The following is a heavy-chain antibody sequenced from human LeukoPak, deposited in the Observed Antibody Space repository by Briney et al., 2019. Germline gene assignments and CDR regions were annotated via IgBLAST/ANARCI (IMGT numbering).Heavy chain of an antibody. V-gene: IGHV3-23*01. CDR3: AHPTEYSSSWYGNWFDP. J-gene: IGHJ5*02. CDR1: GFTFSRYA. Sequence: GGSLRLSCAASGFTFSRYAMSWVRQAPGKGLEWVSAISGSGGSTYYADSVKGRFTISRDNFKNTLYLQMNSLRAEDTAVYYCAHPTEYSSSWYGNWFDPWGQGTLVTVSS. D-gene: IGHD6-13*01. CDR2: ISGSGGST.